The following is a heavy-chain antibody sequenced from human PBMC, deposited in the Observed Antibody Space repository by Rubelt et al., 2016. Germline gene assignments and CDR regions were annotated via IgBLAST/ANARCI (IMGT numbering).Heavy chain of an antibody. CDR2: ISSSSGVT. CDR1: GYTFTGYY. Sequence: QVQLVQSGAEVKKPGASVKVSCKASGYTFTGYYIHWVRQAPGQGLEWMGRISSSSGVTNYAQKFQGRVTMTRDTSISTGYWDLGSLSSGDTAIYFWAKVRRPGMVASSTFDIWGQGTMVTVSS. D-gene: IGHD3-3*01. J-gene: IGHJ3*02. CDR3: AKVRRPGMVASSTFDI. V-gene: IGHV1-2*06.